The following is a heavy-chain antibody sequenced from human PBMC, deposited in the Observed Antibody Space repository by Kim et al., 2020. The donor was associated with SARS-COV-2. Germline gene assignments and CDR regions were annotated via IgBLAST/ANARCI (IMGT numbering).Heavy chain of an antibody. V-gene: IGHV3-23*01. CDR1: GFTFSSYA. Sequence: GGSLRLSCAASGFTFSSYAMSWVRQAPGKGLEWVSAISGSGGSTYYADSVKGRFTISRDNSKNTLYLQMNSLRAEDTAVYYCAKDQSVGATTGYYYYYGMDVWGQGTTVTVSS. CDR3: AKDQSVGATTGYYYYYGMDV. J-gene: IGHJ6*02. D-gene: IGHD1-26*01. CDR2: ISGSGGST.